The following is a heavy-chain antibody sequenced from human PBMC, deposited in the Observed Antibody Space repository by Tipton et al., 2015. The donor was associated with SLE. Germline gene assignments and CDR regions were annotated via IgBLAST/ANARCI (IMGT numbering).Heavy chain of an antibody. J-gene: IGHJ4*02. CDR3: ARHPSPYDFWSGCRFDY. CDR2: IYYSGST. Sequence: TLSLTCTVSGGSISSSTYYWGWIRQPPGKGLEWIGSIYYSGSTYYNPSLMSRVTISVDTSKNQFSLKLSSVTAADTAVYYCARHPSPYDFWSGCRFDYWGQGTLVIVSS. V-gene: IGHV4-39*07. CDR1: GGSISSSTYY. D-gene: IGHD3-3*01.